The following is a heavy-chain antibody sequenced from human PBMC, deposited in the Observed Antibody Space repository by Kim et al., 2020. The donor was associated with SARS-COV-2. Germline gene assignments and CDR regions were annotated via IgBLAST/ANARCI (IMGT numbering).Heavy chain of an antibody. D-gene: IGHD3-22*01. CDR3: AKDEYYDSSGYYPY. V-gene: IGHV3-30*02. Sequence: ADSVKGRFTIPRDNSKNTLYLQMNSLRAEETAVYYCAKDEYYDSSGYYPYWGQGTLVTVSS. J-gene: IGHJ4*02.